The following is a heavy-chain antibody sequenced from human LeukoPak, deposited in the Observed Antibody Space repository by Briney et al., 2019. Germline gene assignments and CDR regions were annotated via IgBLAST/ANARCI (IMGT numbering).Heavy chain of an antibody. CDR3: ARPYCGGDCYSGRKDFQN. V-gene: IGHV3-30-3*01. CDR2: ISYDGSNK. Sequence: GGSLRLSCAASGFTFNSYAMHWVRQAPGKGLEWVAVISYDGSNKYYADSVTGQCTISRDNSRKTLYLQKNTLRAQDTAVYYCARPYCGGDCYSGRKDFQNWGQGTLVTVSS. CDR1: GFTFNSYA. J-gene: IGHJ1*01. D-gene: IGHD2-21*02.